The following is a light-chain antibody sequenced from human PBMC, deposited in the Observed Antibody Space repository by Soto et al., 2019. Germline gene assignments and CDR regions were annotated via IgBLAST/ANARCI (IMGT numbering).Light chain of an antibody. J-gene: IGKJ3*01. V-gene: IGKV3D-15*01. CDR2: GAS. CDR1: QSVSTK. CDR3: HQYNNWPYA. Sequence: MVMTQSPATLSVSPGERATLSCRASQSVSTKLAWYQQKPGQAPRLRIYGASPRATGIPGRISASGSGTYFTLTITSMQSEDCAVYYCHQYNNWPYAFGPGTRVDI.